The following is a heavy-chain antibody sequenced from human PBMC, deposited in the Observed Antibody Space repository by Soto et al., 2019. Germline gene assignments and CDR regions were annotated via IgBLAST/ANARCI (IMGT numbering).Heavy chain of an antibody. V-gene: IGHV3-30*18. Sequence: PGGSLRRSCAASGFTFSSYGMHWVRQAPGKGLEWVAVISYDGSNKYYADSVKGRFTISRDNSKNTLYLQMNSLRAEDTAVYYCAKDYTAMVTLKLDYWGQGTLVTVSS. J-gene: IGHJ4*02. CDR3: AKDYTAMVTLKLDY. D-gene: IGHD5-18*01. CDR2: ISYDGSNK. CDR1: GFTFSSYG.